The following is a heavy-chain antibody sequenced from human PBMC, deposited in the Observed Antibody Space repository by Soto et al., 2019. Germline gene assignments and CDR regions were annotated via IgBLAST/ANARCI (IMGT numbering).Heavy chain of an antibody. CDR3: AKAVEVPIGRDWYDP. Sequence: ASVKVSCTASGFTFTSYGMHWVRQAPGQRPEWMGWINAGNGNTKYSQKFQGRVTITRDTSASTAYMELSSLRSEYTAVDYCAKAVEVPIGRDWYDPWAREPWSPSPQ. CDR2: INAGNGNT. D-gene: IGHD2-2*01. V-gene: IGHV1-3*01. CDR1: GFTFTSYG. J-gene: IGHJ5*02.